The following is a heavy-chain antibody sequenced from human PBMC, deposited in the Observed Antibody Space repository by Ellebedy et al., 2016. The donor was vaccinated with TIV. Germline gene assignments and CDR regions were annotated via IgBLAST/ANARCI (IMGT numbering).Heavy chain of an antibody. D-gene: IGHD5-18*01. CDR3: VRDPRGYSHGYWYFDL. CDR1: GFSIDDYG. J-gene: IGHJ2*01. CDR2: INWNGGRT. Sequence: GGSLRLXXAASGFSIDDYGMSWVRQAPGKGLEWVCGINWNGGRTAYVDSVKGRFTISRDNAKNSLYLQMNSLRPEDTALYHCVRDPRGYSHGYWYFDLWGRGTLVTVSS. V-gene: IGHV3-20*01.